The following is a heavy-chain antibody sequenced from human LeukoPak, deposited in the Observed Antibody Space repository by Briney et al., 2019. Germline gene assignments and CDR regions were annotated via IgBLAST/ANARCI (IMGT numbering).Heavy chain of an antibody. CDR3: AKESRYCSGGSCAPFDY. D-gene: IGHD2-15*01. V-gene: IGHV3-23*01. CDR1: GFTFKNYG. J-gene: IGHJ4*02. Sequence: PGGSLRLSCAASGFTFKNYGMSWVRQAPGKGLEWVSDISGTGANTYYADSVKGRFTISGDNSKNTLYLQMNSLRAEDTAIYYCAKESRYCSGGSCAPFDYWGQGTLVTVSS. CDR2: ISGTGANT.